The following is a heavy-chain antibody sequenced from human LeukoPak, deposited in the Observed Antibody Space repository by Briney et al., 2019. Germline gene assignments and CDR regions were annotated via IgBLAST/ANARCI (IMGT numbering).Heavy chain of an antibody. CDR1: GGSISNTNW. V-gene: IGHV4-4*02. Sequence: SETLSLTCDVSGGSISNTNWWSWVRQPPGQGLEWIGEVSLAGQTNYNPSLKSRVTISVDTSKNQFSLKLSSVTAADTAVYYCARQRRLELPDYWGQGTLVTVSS. CDR3: ARQRRLELPDY. CDR2: VSLAGQT. D-gene: IGHD3-16*01. J-gene: IGHJ4*02.